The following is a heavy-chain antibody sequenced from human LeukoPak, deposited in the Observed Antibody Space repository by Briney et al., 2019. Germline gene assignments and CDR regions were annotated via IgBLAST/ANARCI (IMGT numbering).Heavy chain of an antibody. CDR2: IYYSGST. D-gene: IGHD3-10*01. J-gene: IGHJ5*02. V-gene: IGHV4-39*01. CDR3: ARHYGSGSYWFDP. Sequence: SETLSLTCTVSGGSISSSSYYWGWVRQPPGKGLEWIGSIYYSGSTYYNPSLKSRVTISVGTSKNQFSLKLSSVTAADTAVYYCARHYGSGSYWFDPWGQGTLVTVSS. CDR1: GGSISSSSYY.